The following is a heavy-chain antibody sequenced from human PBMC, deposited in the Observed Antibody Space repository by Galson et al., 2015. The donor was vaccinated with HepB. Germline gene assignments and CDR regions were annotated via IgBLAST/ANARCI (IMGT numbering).Heavy chain of an antibody. Sequence: SLRLSCAASGFTFSTYAMHWVRQTPGKGLEWVGVISYDGDNKYYADSVKGRFTISRDNSKNTVYLQLNSLRAEDSAVFYCARARDDSSGGLGAWGQGTLVTVSS. CDR1: GFTFSTYA. J-gene: IGHJ5*02. V-gene: IGHV3-30-3*01. CDR3: ARARDDSSGGLGA. D-gene: IGHD2-15*01. CDR2: ISYDGDNK.